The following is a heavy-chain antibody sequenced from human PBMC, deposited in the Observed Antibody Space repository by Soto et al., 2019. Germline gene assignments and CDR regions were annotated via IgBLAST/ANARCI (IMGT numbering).Heavy chain of an antibody. CDR2: INPNSGGT. D-gene: IGHD2-2*01. J-gene: IGHJ6*02. CDR3: ASLYCSSTFCPYYYYYYGMDF. CDR1: GYTFTGYY. Sequence: ASVKFSCKASGYTFTGYYMHWVRQAPGQGLEWMGWINPNSGGTNYAQKFQGRVTMTTDTSTSTAYMELSSLRSDDTAVYYCASLYCSSTFCPYYYYYYGMDFWGQGTMVTVSS. V-gene: IGHV1-2*02.